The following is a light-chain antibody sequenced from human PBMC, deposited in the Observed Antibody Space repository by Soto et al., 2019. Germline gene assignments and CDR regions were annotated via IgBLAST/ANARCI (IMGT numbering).Light chain of an antibody. Sequence: IVLTQSPATLSLSPWNRATLSCRASQNISSYLIWYQQKPGQSPRVLIYDVSNRATGIPTRFSGSGSGTDFTLTISSLETEDFAVYYCQQYGSSPLTFGGGTKVDIK. CDR1: QNISSY. CDR3: QQYGSSPLT. V-gene: IGKV3-11*01. CDR2: DVS. J-gene: IGKJ4*01.